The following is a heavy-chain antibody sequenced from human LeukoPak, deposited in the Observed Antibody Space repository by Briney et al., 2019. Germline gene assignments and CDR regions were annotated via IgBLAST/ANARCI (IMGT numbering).Heavy chain of an antibody. V-gene: IGHV4-4*02. J-gene: IGHJ6*02. CDR2: IYHTGST. CDR3: ARLESRPPNYYHCGMDV. CDR1: GGSITSSHW. Sequence: SETLSLTCAVSGGSITSSHWWSWVRQAPGKGLEWIGDIYHTGSTNYSPSLESRATISVDKSENKFSLELSSVTAADTALYYCARLESRPPNYYHCGMDVWGQGTTVTVSS. D-gene: IGHD6-6*01.